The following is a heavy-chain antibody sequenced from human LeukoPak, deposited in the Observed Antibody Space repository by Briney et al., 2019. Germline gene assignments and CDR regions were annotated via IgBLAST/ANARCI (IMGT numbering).Heavy chain of an antibody. CDR3: AKDQGDYCSGFSCYSGEYGHFQH. J-gene: IGHJ1*01. Sequence: GGSLTLSCAASGFTFSSYAMTWVRQAPGKELEGVSSIRGSSGSTYYADSVKGRFTISRDNSKNTLYLQMNSLRAEDTAVDYCAKDQGDYCSGFSCYSGEYGHFQHWGQGTLVTVSS. CDR2: IRGSSGST. D-gene: IGHD2-2*01. CDR1: GFTFSSYA. V-gene: IGHV3-23*01.